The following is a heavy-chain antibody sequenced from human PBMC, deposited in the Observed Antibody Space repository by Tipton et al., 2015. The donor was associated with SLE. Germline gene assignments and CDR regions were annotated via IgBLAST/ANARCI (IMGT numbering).Heavy chain of an antibody. CDR1: GGSITSTSYY. V-gene: IGHV4-39*01. Sequence: TLSLTCTVSGGSITSTSYYWGWIRQAPGRGLEWIGSIYYTGSTWYSPSFRSRLTISVDTFKNQFSVNLSSVTAADTAVYYCTRVHDYYNMDVWGQGTTVTVSS. J-gene: IGHJ6*02. CDR3: TRVHDYYNMDV. CDR2: IYYTGST.